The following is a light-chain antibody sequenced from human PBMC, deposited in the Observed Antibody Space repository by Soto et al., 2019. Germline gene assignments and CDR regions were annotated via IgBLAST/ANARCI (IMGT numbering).Light chain of an antibody. CDR3: QHRYNWTPVT. Sequence: DIVLTQSPATLSLSPGERATLYCRASQSVSNYLAWYQQKPCQAPRLIIYDAFNRATCMPPRFSGSGSGTDFTLTISSLEPEDFGVYYCQHRYNWTPVTFGGGTKVEIK. J-gene: IGKJ4*01. CDR2: DAF. V-gene: IGKV3-11*01. CDR1: QSVSNY.